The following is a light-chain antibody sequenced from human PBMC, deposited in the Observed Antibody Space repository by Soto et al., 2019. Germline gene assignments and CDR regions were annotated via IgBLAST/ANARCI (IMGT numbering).Light chain of an antibody. CDR1: QGISTL. J-gene: IGKJ3*01. CDR3: QQSYSSLGFT. Sequence: AIQLTQSPSSLSASVGDRVTITCRASQGISTLLAWYQQKPGKAPKVLIYESSLLQSGVPSRFSGSGSGTDFTLTISSLQPEDFATYYCQQSYSSLGFTFGPGTKVDL. CDR2: ESS. V-gene: IGKV1-13*02.